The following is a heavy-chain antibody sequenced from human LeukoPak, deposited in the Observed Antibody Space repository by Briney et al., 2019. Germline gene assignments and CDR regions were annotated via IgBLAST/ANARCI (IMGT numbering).Heavy chain of an antibody. CDR1: GFTFNSYG. CDR2: IWFDGKNE. Sequence: GGSLRLSCAASGFTFNSYGMHWVRQAPGKGLEWVADIWFDGKNEHFADSVKGRFTISRDNSKNTMYLQINSLRAEDTAAYYCARDRHCTNGVCHSPPGMDVWGQGTTVTVSS. J-gene: IGHJ6*02. D-gene: IGHD2-8*01. CDR3: ARDRHCTNGVCHSPPGMDV. V-gene: IGHV3-33*01.